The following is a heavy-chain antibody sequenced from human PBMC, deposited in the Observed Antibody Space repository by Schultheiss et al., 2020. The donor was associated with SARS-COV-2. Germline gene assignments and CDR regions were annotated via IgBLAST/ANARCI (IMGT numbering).Heavy chain of an antibody. CDR3: ARVRATVKGGNYFDY. CDR2: IGTSGSRT. CDR1: GFTFSDHY. V-gene: IGHV3-23*05. Sequence: GGSLRLSCAASGFTFSDHYMTWIRQAPGKGLEWVSSIGTSGSRTYYADSVKGRFTVSRDNSKNRVYLQMSSLRAEDTAVYYCARVRATVKGGNYFDYWGQGTLVTVSS. D-gene: IGHD4-17*01. J-gene: IGHJ4*02.